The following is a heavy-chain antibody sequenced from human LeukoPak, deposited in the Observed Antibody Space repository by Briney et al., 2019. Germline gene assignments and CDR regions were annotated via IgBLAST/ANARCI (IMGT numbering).Heavy chain of an antibody. V-gene: IGHV1-18*01. CDR2: ISAYNGNT. J-gene: IGHJ6*02. Sequence: ASVKVSCKASGYTFTSYGISWVRQAPGQGLEWMGWISAYNGNTNYAQKLQGRVTMTTDTSTSTAYMELRSLRSDDTAVYYCARDHCSGGSCLPVPTYYYYGMDAWGQGTTVTVSS. D-gene: IGHD2-15*01. CDR1: GYTFTSYG. CDR3: ARDHCSGGSCLPVPTYYYYGMDA.